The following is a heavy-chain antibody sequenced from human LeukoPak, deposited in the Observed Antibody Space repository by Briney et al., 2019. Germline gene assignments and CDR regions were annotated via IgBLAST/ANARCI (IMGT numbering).Heavy chain of an antibody. J-gene: IGHJ5*02. CDR1: GGSFSGYY. CDR3: ARGEPLRLGELDYFDP. CDR2: INHSGST. D-gene: IGHD3-16*01. Sequence: PSETLSLTCAVYGGSFSGYYWSWIRQPPGQGMEWIGEINHSGSTNYTASLKRRVTISLDTSKNQLSLKLTSVTAADTAVYYSARGEPLRLGELDYFDPWGQGTLVTVSS. V-gene: IGHV4-34*01.